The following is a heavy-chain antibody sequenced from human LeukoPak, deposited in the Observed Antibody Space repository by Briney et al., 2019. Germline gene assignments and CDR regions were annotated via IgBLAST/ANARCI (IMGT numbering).Heavy chain of an antibody. D-gene: IGHD3-22*01. J-gene: IGHJ4*02. CDR3: ARISSDSISYYDH. V-gene: IGHV3-74*01. Sequence: PGGSLRLSCAASGFTFSSYWMHWVRQAPGKGLVWVSRIKSDGSSIRYADSVKGRFTISRDNAKNTLWLQMNSLRAEDTAVYYCARISSDSISYYDHWGQGTLVTVSS. CDR1: GFTFSSYW. CDR2: IKSDGSSI.